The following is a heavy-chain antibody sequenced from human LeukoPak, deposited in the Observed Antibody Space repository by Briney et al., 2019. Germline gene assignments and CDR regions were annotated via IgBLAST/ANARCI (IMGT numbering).Heavy chain of an antibody. CDR1: GITFSTNW. CDR3: ARDRGGYYFDY. CDR2: INSDGSIT. J-gene: IGHJ4*02. D-gene: IGHD3-10*01. Sequence: HPGGSLRLSCAASGITFSTNWMHWVRQAPGKGLVWVSRINSDGSITNYADSVKGRFTISRDNAKNTLYLQMNSLRAEDTAVYYCARDRGGYYFDYWGQGTLVTVSS. V-gene: IGHV3-74*01.